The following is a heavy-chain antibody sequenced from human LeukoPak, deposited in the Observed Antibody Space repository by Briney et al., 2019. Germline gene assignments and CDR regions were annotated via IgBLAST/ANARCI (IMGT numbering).Heavy chain of an antibody. V-gene: IGHV4-34*01. J-gene: IGHJ3*02. CDR1: GGSFSGYY. D-gene: IGHD3-10*01. CDR3: ARGRKYYYGSGSYYTLDAFDI. Sequence: KPSETLSLTCAVYGGSFSGYYWSWMRQRPGKGLEWIGEINHSGSTNYNPSLKSRVTISVGTSKNQFSLKLNSVTAADTAVYYCARGRKYYYGSGSYYTLDAFDIWGQGTMVTVSA. CDR2: INHSGST.